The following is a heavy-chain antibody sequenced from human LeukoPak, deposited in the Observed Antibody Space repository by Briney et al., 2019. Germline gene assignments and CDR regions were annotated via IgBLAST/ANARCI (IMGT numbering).Heavy chain of an antibody. Sequence: ASVKVTCKTSGYTFTGYYLHWVRQAPGQGREWMGWINPNSGGTNYAQKFQGRVTMTRDTSISPAYMELSRLTSDDTAVYYCARVAPDYDFWSGYGDYWGQGTLVTVSS. V-gene: IGHV1-2*02. J-gene: IGHJ4*02. CDR2: INPNSGGT. CDR3: ARVAPDYDFWSGYGDY. D-gene: IGHD3-3*01. CDR1: GYTFTGYY.